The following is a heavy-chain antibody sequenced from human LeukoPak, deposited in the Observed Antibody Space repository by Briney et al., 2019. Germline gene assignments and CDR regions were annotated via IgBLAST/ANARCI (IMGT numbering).Heavy chain of an antibody. CDR3: ARWGNTNYWVHLGDY. CDR1: GYTFASHG. V-gene: IGHV1-18*01. CDR2: ISSLNGNT. D-gene: IGHD1-1*01. Sequence: ASVKVSCKASGYTFASHGFSWVRQSPGQGLEWMGWISSLNGNTYFAQKFKDRLTMTTDTSTTTAYLELRSLRYDDTAVYYCARWGNTNYWVHLGDYWGQGTLVTVS. J-gene: IGHJ4*02.